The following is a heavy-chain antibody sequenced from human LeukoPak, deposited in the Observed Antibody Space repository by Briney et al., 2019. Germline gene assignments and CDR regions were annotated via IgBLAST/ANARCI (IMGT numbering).Heavy chain of an antibody. J-gene: IGHJ5*02. V-gene: IGHV3-74*01. CDR2: INSDGSST. CDR3: ARELYGSGTYPRGWFDP. D-gene: IGHD3-10*01. CDR1: GFSFTNSW. Sequence: GGSLRLSCAASGFSFTNSWMHWVRQAPGKGLVWVSRINSDGSSTSYADSVKGRFTISRDNAKNTLYLQMNSLRAEDTAVYYCARELYGSGTYPRGWFDPWGQGTLVTVSS.